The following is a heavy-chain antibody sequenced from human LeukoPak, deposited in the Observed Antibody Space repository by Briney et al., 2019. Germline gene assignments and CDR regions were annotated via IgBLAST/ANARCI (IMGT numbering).Heavy chain of an antibody. CDR2: SNAGNGNT. D-gene: IGHD6-19*01. J-gene: IGHJ4*02. V-gene: IGHV1-3*01. Sequence: ASVNVSCKASGYSFTSYAMHGVRQAPGQRREWMGWSNAGNGNTKYSQKFQGRGPITRDTSASTAYMALSSLRSEDTAVYYCARDRAVAVYFDYWGQGTLVTVSS. CDR1: GYSFTSYA. CDR3: ARDRAVAVYFDY.